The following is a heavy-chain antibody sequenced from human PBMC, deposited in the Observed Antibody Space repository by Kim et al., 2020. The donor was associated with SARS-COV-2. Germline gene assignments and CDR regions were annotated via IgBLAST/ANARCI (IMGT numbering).Heavy chain of an antibody. Sequence: SVKVSCKASGGTFSSYAISWVRQAPGQGLEWMGGIIPIFGTANYAQKFQGRVTITADESTSTAYMELSSLRSEDTAVYYCASLYSSGYHRPGNDAFDIWGQGTMVTVSS. D-gene: IGHD3-22*01. CDR2: IIPIFGTA. J-gene: IGHJ3*02. CDR3: ASLYSSGYHRPGNDAFDI. CDR1: GGTFSSYA. V-gene: IGHV1-69*13.